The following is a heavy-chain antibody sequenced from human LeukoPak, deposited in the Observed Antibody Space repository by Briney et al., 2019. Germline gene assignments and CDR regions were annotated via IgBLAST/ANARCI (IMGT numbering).Heavy chain of an antibody. CDR3: ARDRRGEKDFDV. CDR1: GISVSNDY. CDR2: IYADGYT. V-gene: IGHV3-53*04. J-gene: IGHJ3*01. Sequence: GGSLRLSCAASGISVSNDYMGWVRQAPGKGLEWVSAIYADGYTRDAASVKGRFSISRHNSKNTVYLQMDDLRPEDTAVYYCARDRRGEKDFDVWGPGTMVTVSS.